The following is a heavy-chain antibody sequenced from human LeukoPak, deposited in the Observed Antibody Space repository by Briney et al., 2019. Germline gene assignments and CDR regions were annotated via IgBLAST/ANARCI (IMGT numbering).Heavy chain of an antibody. Sequence: GGSLRLSCAASGFTFSSYSMNWVRQAPGKGLEWVSSISSSSSYIYYADSVKGRFTISRENAKNSLYLQMNSLRAEDTAVYYCARGFDYYDSSGDYWGQGTLVTVSS. V-gene: IGHV3-21*01. CDR1: GFTFSSYS. CDR3: ARGFDYYDSSGDY. CDR2: ISSSSSYI. J-gene: IGHJ4*02. D-gene: IGHD3-22*01.